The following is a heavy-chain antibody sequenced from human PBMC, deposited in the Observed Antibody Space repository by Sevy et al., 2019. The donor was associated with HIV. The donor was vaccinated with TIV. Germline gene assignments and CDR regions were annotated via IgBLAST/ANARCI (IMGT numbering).Heavy chain of an antibody. J-gene: IGHJ3*01. CDR3: ARVDFDSSHYWPHTLDV. CDR2: ISYVGSH. D-gene: IGHD3-22*01. V-gene: IGHV4-39*01. Sequence: SETLSLTCTVSGGSISSSPYYWGWIRQPPGKRLEWIGYISYVGSHYYNPSLKNRVTMYVDTSRNQFSLQLISVTAADAALDYCARVDFDSSHYWPHTLDVWGQGTMVTVSS. CDR1: GGSISSSPYY.